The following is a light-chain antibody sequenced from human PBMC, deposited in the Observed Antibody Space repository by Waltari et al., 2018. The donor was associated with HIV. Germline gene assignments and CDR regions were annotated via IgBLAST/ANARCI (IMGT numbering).Light chain of an antibody. CDR1: SSDDGGSNY. J-gene: IGLJ2*01. CDR3: CSYGGSYTSV. V-gene: IGLV2-11*01. Sequence: QSALTQPRSVSGSPGQSVTISCTGTSSDDGGSNYFSWYQPHPGKAPKLIIYDIKNRPSGVPDRFSGSKSGNTASLTISGLQAEDEADYYCCSYGGSYTSVFGGGTQLTVL. CDR2: DIK.